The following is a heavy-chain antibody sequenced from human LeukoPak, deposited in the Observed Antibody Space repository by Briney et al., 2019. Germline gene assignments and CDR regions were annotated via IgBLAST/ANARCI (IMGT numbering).Heavy chain of an antibody. V-gene: IGHV1-18*01. CDR1: GYTFTSYG. CDR3: ARDRGPPGAFDI. CDR2: ISAYNGNT. D-gene: IGHD3/OR15-3a*01. Sequence: ASVKVSCNASGYTFTSYGISWVRQAPGQGLEWMGWISAYNGNTNYAQELQGRVTMTTDTSTSPAYMELRSLRSDDTAVYYCARDRGPPGAFDIWGRGTMVTVSS. J-gene: IGHJ3*02.